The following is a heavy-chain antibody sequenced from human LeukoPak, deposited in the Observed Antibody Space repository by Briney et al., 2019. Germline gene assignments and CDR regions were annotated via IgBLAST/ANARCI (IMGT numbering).Heavy chain of an antibody. V-gene: IGHV1-18*01. Sequence: ASVKVSCKASGYTFTSYGISWVRQAPGQGLEWMGWISAYNGNTNYAQKLQGRVTMTTDTSTSTAYMELRSLRSDDTAVYYCARDRGYYYDSSGYHSFDPWGQGTLVTVSS. J-gene: IGHJ5*02. D-gene: IGHD3-22*01. CDR1: GYTFTSYG. CDR3: ARDRGYYYDSSGYHSFDP. CDR2: ISAYNGNT.